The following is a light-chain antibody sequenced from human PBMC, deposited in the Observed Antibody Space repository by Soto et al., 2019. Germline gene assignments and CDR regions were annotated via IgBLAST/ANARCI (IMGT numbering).Light chain of an antibody. J-gene: IGKJ1*01. CDR3: QQYNNWPRT. Sequence: EIVMTQSPATLSVSPGERATLSCRASQSVSSNLSWYQQKPGQPPSLLIYGASTRATASPARFSGSGSGTEFTLTISSLQSEDFAVDYCQQYNNWPRTFGQGTKVDIK. CDR1: QSVSSN. CDR2: GAS. V-gene: IGKV3-15*01.